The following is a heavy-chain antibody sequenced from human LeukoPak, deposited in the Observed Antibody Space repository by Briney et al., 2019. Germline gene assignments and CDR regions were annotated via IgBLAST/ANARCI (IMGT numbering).Heavy chain of an antibody. J-gene: IGHJ4*02. V-gene: IGHV4-61*05. CDR1: GGSISSGCY. CDR3: ASLYGDYYY. D-gene: IGHD4-17*01. Sequence: PSETLSLTCTVSGGSISSGCYWGWIRRPPGKGLEWIGHIYSSGSTNYNPSLKSRVTISVDTSKNQFSLKLSSVTAADTAVYYCASLYGDYYYWGQGTLVTVSS. CDR2: IYSSGST.